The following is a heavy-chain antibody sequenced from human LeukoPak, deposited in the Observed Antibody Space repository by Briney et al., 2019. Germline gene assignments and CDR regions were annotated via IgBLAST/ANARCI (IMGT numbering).Heavy chain of an antibody. V-gene: IGHV4-59*11. D-gene: IGHD4-17*01. CDR2: ISHIGRT. CDR3: ARDLVTVTKGFDI. Sequence: SETLSLTCAVSGDSFSSHYWTWIRRSPGTGLEWIGYISHIGRTNYTPSLKSRVTISIDTSKNQFSLKLRSVTAADTAVYYCARDLVTVTKGFDIWGQGTMVSVSS. J-gene: IGHJ3*02. CDR1: GDSFSSHY.